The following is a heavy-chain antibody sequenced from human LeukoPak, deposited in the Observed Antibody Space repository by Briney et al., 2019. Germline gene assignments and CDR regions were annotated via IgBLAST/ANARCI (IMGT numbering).Heavy chain of an antibody. V-gene: IGHV4-4*02. J-gene: IGHJ4*02. CDR2: IFHSGST. CDR3: ARSPTKRVPEDY. D-gene: IGHD2-2*01. Sequence: GSLRLSCAASGFTVSSSYMSWVRQPPGKGLEWIGQIFHSGSTSYSPSLKSRVTISVDKSKNQFSLRLTSVTAADTAVYYCARSPTKRVPEDYWGQGTLVTVSS. CDR1: GFTVSSSYM.